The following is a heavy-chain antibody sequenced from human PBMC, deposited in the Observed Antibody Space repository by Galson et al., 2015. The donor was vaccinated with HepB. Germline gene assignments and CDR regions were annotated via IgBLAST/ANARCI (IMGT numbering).Heavy chain of an antibody. CDR1: GYTFTSYG. J-gene: IGHJ6*03. V-gene: IGHV1-18*01. Sequence: SVKVSCKASGYTFTSYGISWVRQAPGQGLEWMGWISAYNGNTNYAQKLQGRVTMTTDTSTSTAYMELRSLRSDDTAVYYCARCVGDFWSGYKGRVSYYYMDVWGKGTTVTVSS. CDR2: ISAYNGNT. D-gene: IGHD3-3*01. CDR3: ARCVGDFWSGYKGRVSYYYMDV.